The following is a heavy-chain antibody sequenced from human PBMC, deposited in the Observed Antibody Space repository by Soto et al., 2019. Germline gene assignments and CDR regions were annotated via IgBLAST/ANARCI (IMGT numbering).Heavy chain of an antibody. CDR2: ISYDGSNK. J-gene: IGHJ3*02. D-gene: IGHD1-26*01. Sequence: GGSLRLSCAASGFTFSSYGMHWVRQAPGKGLEWVAVISYDGSNKYYGDAVKGRFTISRDTSKNAVYLEMSSLRPEDTAVYYCAKGLLAIVGTTLPRDAFNIWGQGTMVTVSS. V-gene: IGHV3-30*18. CDR3: AKGLLAIVGTTLPRDAFNI. CDR1: GFTFSSYG.